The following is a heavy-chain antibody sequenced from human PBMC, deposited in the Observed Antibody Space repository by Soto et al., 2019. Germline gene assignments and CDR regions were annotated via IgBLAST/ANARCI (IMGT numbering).Heavy chain of an antibody. CDR3: ARLIWFGEEGASYGMDV. J-gene: IGHJ6*02. CDR2: IYYSGST. D-gene: IGHD3-10*01. Sequence: SETLSLTCTVSGGSISSSSYYWGWIRQPPGKGLEWIGSIYYSGSTYYNPSLKSRVTISVDTSKNQFSLKLSSVTAADTAVYYCARLIWFGEEGASYGMDVWGQGTTVTVSS. V-gene: IGHV4-39*01. CDR1: GGSISSSSYY.